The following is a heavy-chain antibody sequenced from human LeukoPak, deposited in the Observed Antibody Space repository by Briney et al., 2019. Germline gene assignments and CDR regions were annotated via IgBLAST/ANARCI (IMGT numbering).Heavy chain of an antibody. CDR3: ASQYSSGWYVQRYYFDY. J-gene: IGHJ4*02. Sequence: ASVKVSCKASGYTFTGYYMHWVRQAPGQGLEWMGWIHPNSGGTNYAQKFQGRVTMTRDTSISTAYMELSRLRSDDTAVYYCASQYSSGWYVQRYYFDYWGQGTLVTVSS. D-gene: IGHD6-19*01. CDR2: IHPNSGGT. CDR1: GYTFTGYY. V-gene: IGHV1-2*02.